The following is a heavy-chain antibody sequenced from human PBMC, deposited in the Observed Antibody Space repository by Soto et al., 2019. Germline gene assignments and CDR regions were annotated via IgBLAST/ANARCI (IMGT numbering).Heavy chain of an antibody. CDR3: ARDRSYYYDSSGYPPSYYYYGMDV. CDR2: ISYDGSNK. V-gene: IGHV3-30-3*01. CDR1: GFTFSSYA. Sequence: QVQLVESGGGVVQPGRSLRLSCAASGFTFSSYAMHWVRQAPGKGLEWVAVISYDGSNKYYADSVKGRFTISRDNSKNTLYLQMNSLRAEDTAVYYCARDRSYYYDSSGYPPSYYYYGMDVW. D-gene: IGHD3-22*01. J-gene: IGHJ6*01.